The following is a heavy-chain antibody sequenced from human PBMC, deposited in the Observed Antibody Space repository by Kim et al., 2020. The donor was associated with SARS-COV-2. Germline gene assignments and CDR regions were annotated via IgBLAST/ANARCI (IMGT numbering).Heavy chain of an antibody. CDR2: IIEGGYSV. CDR3: ASPISIAPSGLDY. J-gene: IGHJ4*02. V-gene: IGHV3-11*01. D-gene: IGHD2-15*01. CDR1: GFSFSNYY. Sequence: GGSLRLSCAASGFSFSNYYMSLIRQAPGKGLEWVSYIIEGGYSVYYADSVKGRFTISRDKAKNSLYLQMNRLTVGDTALYYCASPISIAPSGLDYWCQGTLVTVSS.